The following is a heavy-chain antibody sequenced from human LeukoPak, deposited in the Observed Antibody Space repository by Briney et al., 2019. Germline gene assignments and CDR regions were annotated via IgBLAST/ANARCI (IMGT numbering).Heavy chain of an antibody. J-gene: IGHJ4*02. Sequence: GGSLRLSCAASGFNVSSSYMSWVRQAPGKGLEWVSFIYRGGTTYYADSVKGRFTLSRHDSKNTLYLQMSSLRTEDTAVYYCASGDYGFWSGFEYWGQGTLVTVSS. D-gene: IGHD3-3*01. CDR1: GFNVSSSY. CDR3: ASGDYGFWSGFEY. V-gene: IGHV3-53*04. CDR2: IYRGGTT.